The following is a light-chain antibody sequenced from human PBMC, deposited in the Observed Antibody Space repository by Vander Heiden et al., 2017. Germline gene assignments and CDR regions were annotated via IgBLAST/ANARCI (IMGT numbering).Light chain of an antibody. Sequence: SSELPQHSAVSVALGQTVRITCQGDSLRSYYASWYQQKPGQAPVLVIYGKNNRPSGIPDRFSGSSSGNTASLTITGAQAEDEADYYCNSRDSSGNHLVVFGGGTKLTVL. CDR2: GKN. CDR1: SLRSYY. J-gene: IGLJ2*01. V-gene: IGLV3-19*01. CDR3: NSRDSSGNHLVV.